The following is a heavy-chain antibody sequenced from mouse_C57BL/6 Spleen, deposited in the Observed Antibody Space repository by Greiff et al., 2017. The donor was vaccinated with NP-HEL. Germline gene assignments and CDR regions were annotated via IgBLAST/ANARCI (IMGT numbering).Heavy chain of an antibody. CDR2: INPSTGGT. J-gene: IGHJ4*01. CDR3: ARWGERELGYAMDY. V-gene: IGHV1-42*01. CDR1: GYSFTGYY. Sequence: VHVKQSGPELVKPGASVKISCKASGYSFTGYYMNWVKQSPEKSLEWIGEINPSTGGTTYNQKFKAKATLTVDKSSSTAYMQLKSLTSEDSAVYYCARWGERELGYAMDYWGQGTSVTVSS.